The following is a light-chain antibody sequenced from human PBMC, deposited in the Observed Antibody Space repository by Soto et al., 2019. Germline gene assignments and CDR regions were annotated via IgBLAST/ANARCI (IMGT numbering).Light chain of an antibody. J-gene: IGKJ1*01. CDR2: GAS. V-gene: IGKV3-15*01. Sequence: EIVMTQSPATLSVSPGERATLSCRASQSVSINLAWYQQKPGQAPRLLIYGASTRATGIPARFSGSVSGTEFTLTISSLQSEDFAVHYCQQYNNWPRTFGQGTKVEIK. CDR3: QQYNNWPRT. CDR1: QSVSIN.